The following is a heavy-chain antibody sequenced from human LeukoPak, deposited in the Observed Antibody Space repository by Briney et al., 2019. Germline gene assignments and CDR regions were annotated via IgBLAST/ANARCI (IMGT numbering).Heavy chain of an antibody. CDR2: MNPNSGNT. V-gene: IGHV1-8*01. J-gene: IGHJ4*02. D-gene: IGHD2-15*01. CDR1: GYTFTNYD. Sequence: ASVKVSCKASGYTFTNYDINWVRQATGQGLEWMGWMNPNSGNTGYAQKFQGRVTMTRNTSISTAYMELSSLRSEGTAVYYCARGAPGSYCSGGSCPYFDYWGQGTLISVSS. CDR3: ARGAPGSYCSGGSCPYFDY.